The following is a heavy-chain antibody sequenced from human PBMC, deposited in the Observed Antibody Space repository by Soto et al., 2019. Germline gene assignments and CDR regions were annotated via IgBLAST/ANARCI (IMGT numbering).Heavy chain of an antibody. V-gene: IGHV3-21*01. CDR3: AREAY. CDR2: ISSGSSDT. CDR1: GFTFSRVS. Sequence: GSLRLSCEASGFTFSRVSMHWVRQVPGKGLEWVASISSGSSDTWYADSVKGRFIISRDNAQNSLFLQMNTLRPEDTAMYYCAREAYWGPGTQVTVSS. J-gene: IGHJ4*02.